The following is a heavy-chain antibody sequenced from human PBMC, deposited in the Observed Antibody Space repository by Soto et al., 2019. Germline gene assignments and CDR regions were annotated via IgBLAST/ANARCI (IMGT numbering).Heavy chain of an antibody. Sequence: VPLVESGGGVVQPGRSLRLSCAASGFTFSDYAMHWVRQAPGKGLEWVAVVSHDGRNTHYADSVKGRFTISRASSKNTVSLEMTSLRAEDTAVYYCAKGGRQWLVTSDFNYWGQGALVTVSS. J-gene: IGHJ4*02. D-gene: IGHD6-19*01. CDR1: GFTFSDYA. V-gene: IGHV3-30*18. CDR3: AKGGRQWLVTSDFNY. CDR2: VSHDGRNT.